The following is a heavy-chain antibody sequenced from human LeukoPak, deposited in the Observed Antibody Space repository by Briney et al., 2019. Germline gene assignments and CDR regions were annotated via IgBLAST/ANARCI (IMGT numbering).Heavy chain of an antibody. V-gene: IGHV1-2*02. CDR2: INPNSGGT. Sequence: ASVKVSCKASGYTFTGYYMHWVRQAPGQGLEWMGWINPNSGGTNYAQKFQGRVTMTRDTSISTAYMELRSLRSDDTAVYYCARDALAVAPLDYWGQGTLVTVSS. D-gene: IGHD6-19*01. CDR1: GYTFTGYY. J-gene: IGHJ4*02. CDR3: ARDALAVAPLDY.